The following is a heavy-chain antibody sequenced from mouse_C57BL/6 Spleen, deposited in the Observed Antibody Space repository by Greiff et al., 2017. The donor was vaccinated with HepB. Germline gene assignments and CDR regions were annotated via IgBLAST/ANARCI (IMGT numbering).Heavy chain of an antibody. CDR3: EMGYCAYWYFDV. CDR1: GYTFTSYW. Sequence: QVQLQQSGAELVKPGASVKVSCKASGYTFTSYWMHWVKQRPGQGLEWIGRIHPSDSDTNYNQKFKGKATLTVDKSSSTAYMQHSSLTSEDSAVYYCEMGYCAYWYFDVWGTGTTVTVSS. V-gene: IGHV1-74*01. D-gene: IGHD3-1*01. J-gene: IGHJ1*03. CDR2: IHPSDSDT.